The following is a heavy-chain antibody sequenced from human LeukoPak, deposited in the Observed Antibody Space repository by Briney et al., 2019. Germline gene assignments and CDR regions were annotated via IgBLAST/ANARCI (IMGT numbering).Heavy chain of an antibody. Sequence: ASVKVSCKASGYTLTSYAISWVRQAPGQGLERMGGIIPIFGTANYAQKFQGRVTITADESTSTAYMELSSLRSEDTAVYYCARGLSYYYYGMDVWGQGTTVTVSS. CDR2: IIPIFGTA. CDR1: GYTLTSYA. CDR3: ARGLSYYYYGMDV. D-gene: IGHD2/OR15-2a*01. V-gene: IGHV1-69*13. J-gene: IGHJ6*02.